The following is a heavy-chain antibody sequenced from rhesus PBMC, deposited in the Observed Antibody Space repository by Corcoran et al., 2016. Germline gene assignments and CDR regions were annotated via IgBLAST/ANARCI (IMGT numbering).Heavy chain of an antibody. CDR1: GGSISSNY. CDR2: IYGNSGSP. V-gene: IGHV4-160*01. J-gene: IGHJ3*01. CDR3: VRDETVAAYSGSYFDAFDF. D-gene: IGHD1-44*02. Sequence: QVQLQESGPGLVKPSETLSLTCAVSGGSISSNYWSWIRQPPGKGLEWIGYIYGNSGSPYYNPSRKSRVTISTDTSKNQVSLKLSSVTAADTAVYYCVRDETVAAYSGSYFDAFDFWGQGLRVTVSS.